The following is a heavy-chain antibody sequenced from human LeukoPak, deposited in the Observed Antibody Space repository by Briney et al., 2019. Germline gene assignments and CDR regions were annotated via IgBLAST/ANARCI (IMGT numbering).Heavy chain of an antibody. Sequence: HAGGSLRLSCAASGFTFSSYAMHWVRQAPGKGLEWVAVISYDGSNKYNADSVKGRFTISRDNSKNTLYLQMNSLRAEDTAVYYCASPYGSGMLWDYFDYWGQGTLVTVSS. J-gene: IGHJ4*02. CDR2: ISYDGSNK. V-gene: IGHV3-30*04. CDR1: GFTFSSYA. D-gene: IGHD3-10*01. CDR3: ASPYGSGMLWDYFDY.